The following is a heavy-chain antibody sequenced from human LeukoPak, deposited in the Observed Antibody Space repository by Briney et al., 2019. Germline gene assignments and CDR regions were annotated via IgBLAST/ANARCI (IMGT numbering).Heavy chain of an antibody. CDR3: ARDRFGPPSEDY. CDR1: GFTFSSYS. J-gene: IGHJ4*02. D-gene: IGHD3-10*01. CDR2: ISSSSYI. Sequence: KPGGSLRLSCAASGFTFSSYSMNWVRQAPGKGLEWVSSISSSSYIYYADSVKGRFTISRDNAKNSLYLQMNSLRAEDTAVYYCARDRFGPPSEDYWGQGTLVTVSS. V-gene: IGHV3-21*01.